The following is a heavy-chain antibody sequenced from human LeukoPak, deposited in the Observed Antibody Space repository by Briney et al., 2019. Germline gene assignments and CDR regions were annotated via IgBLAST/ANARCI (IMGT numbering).Heavy chain of an antibody. V-gene: IGHV3-53*01. CDR3: VRGGNSGSYYNNWFDP. CDR2: IHSGGWT. J-gene: IGHJ5*02. Sequence: GGSLRLSCAASGFTVSSNYMSWVRQAPGKGLEWFSVIHSGGWTYHADSVKGRFTVSRDTSKNILYLQMNSLRAEDTAVYYYVRGGNSGSYYNNWFDPWGQGILVTVSS. CDR1: GFTVSSNY. D-gene: IGHD3-10*01.